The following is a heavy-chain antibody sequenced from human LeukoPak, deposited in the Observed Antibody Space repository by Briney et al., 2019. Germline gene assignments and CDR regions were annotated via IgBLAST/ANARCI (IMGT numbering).Heavy chain of an antibody. D-gene: IGHD2-2*01. J-gene: IGHJ5*02. V-gene: IGHV3-23*01. Sequence: GGSLRLSCAASGFTFRSYAMSWVRQAPGKGLEWVSAISGSGGSTYYADSVKGRFTISRDNSKNTLYLQMNSLRAEDTAVYYCAKDPNPGYCSSTSCYENWFDPWGQGTLVTVSS. CDR1: GFTFRSYA. CDR3: AKDPNPGYCSSTSCYENWFDP. CDR2: ISGSGGST.